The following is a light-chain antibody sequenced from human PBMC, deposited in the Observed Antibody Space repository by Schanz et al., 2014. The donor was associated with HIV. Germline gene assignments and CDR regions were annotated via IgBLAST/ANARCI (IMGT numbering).Light chain of an antibody. V-gene: IGKV1-39*01. Sequence: DIQMTQSPSSLSASVGDRVTITCRASQSINTFLNWYQQKPGKAPKLLIYAASSLQSGVPSRFSGSGSGTDFTLTISSLQPEDCAAYYCQQSYSTPDTFGQGTKLESK. CDR3: QQSYSTPDT. J-gene: IGKJ2*01. CDR1: QSINTF. CDR2: AAS.